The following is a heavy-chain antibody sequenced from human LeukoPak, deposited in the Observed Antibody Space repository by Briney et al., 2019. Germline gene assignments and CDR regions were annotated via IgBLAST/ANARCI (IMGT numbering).Heavy chain of an antibody. Sequence: NPAETLSLTCTVSGHSISRGDYYWGWLRPPDGTGLEWIGRISSSESTNSNPSHNGRVTKSVDTSKNQFSLKLSSVSAADTAVYFCARCPYSYDSSGAFDIWGQGTMVTVSS. V-gene: IGHV4-61*02. CDR3: ARCPYSYDSSGAFDI. CDR2: ISSSEST. CDR1: GHSISRGDYY. J-gene: IGHJ3*02. D-gene: IGHD3-22*01.